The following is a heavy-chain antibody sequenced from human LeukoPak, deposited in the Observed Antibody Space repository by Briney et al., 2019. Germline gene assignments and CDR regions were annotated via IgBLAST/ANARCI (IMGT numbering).Heavy chain of an antibody. D-gene: IGHD2-15*01. V-gene: IGHV3-11*01. CDR1: GFTFSGYY. CDR3: ARFRGYCTGGRCFPYYFDY. CDR2: ITESGSSQ. Sequence: GGSLRLSCAASGFTFSGYYMTWIRQAPGKGLEWLSYITESGSSQYFADSVKGRFTTSRDNARNSLFLQMNSLSGDDTAVYYCARFRGYCTGGRCFPYYFDYWGQGTLVTVSS. J-gene: IGHJ4*02.